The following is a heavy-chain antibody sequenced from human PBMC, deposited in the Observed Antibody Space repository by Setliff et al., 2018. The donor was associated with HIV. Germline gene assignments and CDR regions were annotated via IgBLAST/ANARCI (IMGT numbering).Heavy chain of an antibody. CDR3: ARLGSGWNWVTRIDY. CDR2: ISFTGQT. Sequence: SETLSLTCNVSGDSMSSSAFYWGWVRQPPGKGLQWIGSISFTGQTFYNLSLTSRVTISADTSRDHLFLKLRSVTAADTATYYCARLGSGWNWVTRIDYWGQGILVT. CDR1: GDSMSSSAFY. J-gene: IGHJ4*02. D-gene: IGHD6-19*01. V-gene: IGHV4-39*02.